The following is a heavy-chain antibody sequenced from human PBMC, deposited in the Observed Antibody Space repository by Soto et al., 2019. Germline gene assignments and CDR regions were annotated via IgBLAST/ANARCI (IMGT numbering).Heavy chain of an antibody. CDR2: IYYSGST. Sequence: KTSETLSLTCTVSGGSISSSSYYWGWIRQPPGKGLEWIGSIYYSGSTYYNPSLKSRVTISVDTSKNQFSLKLSSVTAADTAVYYCARLLSTPNAFDSWGQGTMVT. CDR1: GGSISSSSYY. CDR3: ARLLSTPNAFDS. V-gene: IGHV4-39*01. J-gene: IGHJ3*02.